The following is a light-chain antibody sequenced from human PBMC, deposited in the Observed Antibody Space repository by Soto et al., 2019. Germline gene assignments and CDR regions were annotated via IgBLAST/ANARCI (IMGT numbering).Light chain of an antibody. J-gene: IGKJ4*01. CDR1: QSVSSSS. CDR3: QQYNSSPFA. CDR2: GAS. V-gene: IGKV3-20*01. Sequence: EIVLTQSPGTLSLSPGERATLSCRASQSVSSSSLAWYQQKPGQAPRLLIYGASSRATGIPDRFSGSGSGTDFTLTISRLEPEDFAVYYCQQYNSSPFAFGGGTKVEIK.